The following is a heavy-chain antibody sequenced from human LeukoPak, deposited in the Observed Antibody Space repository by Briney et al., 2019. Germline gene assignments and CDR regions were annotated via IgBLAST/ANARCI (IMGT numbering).Heavy chain of an antibody. D-gene: IGHD3-22*01. J-gene: IGHJ3*02. CDR2: IDWDDDK. V-gene: IGHV2-70*04. CDR1: GLSVSSAGIR. Sequence: SGPTLVNPTQILTLTCTFSGLSVSSAGIRGSWIRQPPGKALEWLARIDWDDDKFYSTSLKTRLTISKDTSKSQVVLTMTNMDPVDTATYHCARMTHYYDSSGTDKAFDIWGQGTMVTVSS. CDR3: ARMTHYYDSSGTDKAFDI.